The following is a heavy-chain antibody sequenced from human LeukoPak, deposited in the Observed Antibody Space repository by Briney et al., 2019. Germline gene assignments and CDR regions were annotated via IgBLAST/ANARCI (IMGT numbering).Heavy chain of an antibody. CDR2: INPNSGGT. D-gene: IGHD2-2*01. J-gene: IGHJ4*02. V-gene: IGHV1-2*06. Sequence: ASVKVSCEASGYTFTGYYMHWVRQAPGQGLEWMGRINPNSGGTNYAQKFQGRVTMTRDTSISTAYMELSRLRSDDTAVYYCARDCSSTSCYGYWGQGTLVTVSS. CDR3: ARDCSSTSCYGY. CDR1: GYTFTGYY.